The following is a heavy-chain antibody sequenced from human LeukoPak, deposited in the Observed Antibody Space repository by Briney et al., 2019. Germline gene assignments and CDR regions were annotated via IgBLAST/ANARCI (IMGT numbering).Heavy chain of an antibody. CDR1: GFTFRSYA. V-gene: IGHV3-30-3*01. J-gene: IGHJ4*02. Sequence: PGGSLRLSCAASGFTFRSYAMHWVRQAPGKGLEWVAVISYDGNNKYQADSVKGRFTISRHNSKNTLYLQMNSLRVEDTAVYYCARDGSIAAADYYFDYWGQGTLVTVSS. CDR3: ARDGSIAAADYYFDY. D-gene: IGHD6-13*01. CDR2: ISYDGNNK.